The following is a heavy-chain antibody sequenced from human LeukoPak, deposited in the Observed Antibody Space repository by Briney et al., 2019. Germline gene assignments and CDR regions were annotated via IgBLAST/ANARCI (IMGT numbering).Heavy chain of an antibody. V-gene: IGHV3-74*01. CDR2: INTDGTVT. Sequence: PGESLRLSCAASGFPFSKYWMPWVPQAPGKGLESVSRINTDGTVTTYADSVKGRFTVSRDNADNTMFLQMNSVRDEDTAVYYCATKQWLAPPPDSWGQGTPVTVSS. CDR1: GFPFSKYW. D-gene: IGHD6-19*01. CDR3: ATKQWLAPPPDS. J-gene: IGHJ4*02.